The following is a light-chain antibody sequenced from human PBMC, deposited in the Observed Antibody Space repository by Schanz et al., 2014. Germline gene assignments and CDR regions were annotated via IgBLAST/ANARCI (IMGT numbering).Light chain of an antibody. CDR1: DVGSHNL. V-gene: IGLV2-23*01. CDR2: EDS. Sequence: DVGSHNLVSWYQQYPGRAPKLMIYEDSTRPSGVSNRFSGSKSGNTASLTISGLQAEDEADYFCCAYAGSGSVVFGGGTKLTVL. J-gene: IGLJ2*01. CDR3: CAYAGSGSVV.